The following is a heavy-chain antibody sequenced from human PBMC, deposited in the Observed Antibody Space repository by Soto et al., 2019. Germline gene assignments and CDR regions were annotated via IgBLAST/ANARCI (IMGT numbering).Heavy chain of an antibody. J-gene: IGHJ4*02. CDR1: GFTFSSYA. D-gene: IGHD2-21*02. CDR2: ISGSGGST. V-gene: IGHV3-23*01. Sequence: GGSLSLSCAASGFTFSSYAMSWVRQAPGKGLEWVSAISGSGGSTYYADSVKGRFTISRDNSKNTLYLQMNSLRAEDTAVYYCAKKAGVVVVTAIQYYFDYWGQGTLVTVSS. CDR3: AKKAGVVVVTAIQYYFDY.